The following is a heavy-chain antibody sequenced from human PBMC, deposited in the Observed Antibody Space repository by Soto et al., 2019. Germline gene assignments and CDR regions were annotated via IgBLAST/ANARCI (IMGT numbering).Heavy chain of an antibody. Sequence: QVQLVQSGAEVKKPGASVKVSCKASGYTFTSYGISWVRQAPGQGLEWMGWISAYNGNTNYAQKLQGRVTMTTDTSTSTAYMELRGLRSDDTAVYYCERDQYSGYDLPTYFDYWGQGTLVTVSS. CDR2: ISAYNGNT. J-gene: IGHJ4*02. D-gene: IGHD5-12*01. CDR3: ERDQYSGYDLPTYFDY. V-gene: IGHV1-18*01. CDR1: GYTFTSYG.